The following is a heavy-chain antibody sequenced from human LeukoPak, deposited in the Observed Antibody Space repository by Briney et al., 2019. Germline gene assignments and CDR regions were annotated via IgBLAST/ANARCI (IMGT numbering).Heavy chain of an antibody. D-gene: IGHD5-12*01. V-gene: IGHV1-46*01. Sequence: ASVKVSCKASGYTFTSYYMHWVRQAPGQGLEWMGIINPSGGSTSYAQKFQGRVTMTRDMSTSTVYMELSSLRSEDTAVYYCARDSLQWLRLPGYMDVWGKGTTVTISS. CDR1: GYTFTSYY. CDR3: ARDSLQWLRLPGYMDV. J-gene: IGHJ6*03. CDR2: INPSGGST.